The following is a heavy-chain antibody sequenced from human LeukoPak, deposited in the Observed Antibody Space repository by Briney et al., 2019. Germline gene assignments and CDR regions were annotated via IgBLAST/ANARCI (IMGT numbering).Heavy chain of an antibody. CDR3: ARFSRDSSGYFDY. Sequence: PSETLSLTCTVSGGSISSYYWSWIRQPPGKGLEWIGYIYYSGSTNYNPSLKSRVTISVDTSKNQFSLKLSSVTAADTAVYYCARFSRDSSGYFDYWGQGTLVTVSS. D-gene: IGHD3-22*01. CDR1: GGSISSYY. CDR2: IYYSGST. J-gene: IGHJ4*02. V-gene: IGHV4-59*01.